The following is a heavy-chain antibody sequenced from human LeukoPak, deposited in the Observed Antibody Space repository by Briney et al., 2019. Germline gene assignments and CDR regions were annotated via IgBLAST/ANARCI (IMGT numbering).Heavy chain of an antibody. J-gene: IGHJ4*02. CDR2: ISYDGSNK. Sequence: GGSLRLSCAASGFTFSSYAMHWVRQAPGKGLEWVAVISYDGSNKYYADSVKGRFTISRDNSKNTLYLQMNSLRAEDTAVYYCASSPYSSSSWGIVDYWGQGTLVTVSS. V-gene: IGHV3-30-3*01. CDR3: ASSPYSSSSWGIVDY. CDR1: GFTFSSYA. D-gene: IGHD6-6*01.